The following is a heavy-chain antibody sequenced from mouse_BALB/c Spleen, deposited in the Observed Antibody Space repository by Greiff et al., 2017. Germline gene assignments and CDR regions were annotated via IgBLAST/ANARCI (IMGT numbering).Heavy chain of an antibody. V-gene: IGHV5-6*01. CDR2: ISSGGSYT. CDR1: GFTFSSYG. D-gene: IGHD1-1*01. CDR3: ARQDGSFDY. Sequence: EVQGVESGGDLVKPGGSLKLSCAASGFTFSSYGMSWVRQTPDKRLEWVATISSGGSYTYYPDSVKGRFTISRDNAKNTLYLQMSSLKSEDTAMYYCARQDGSFDYWGQGTTLTVSS. J-gene: IGHJ2*01.